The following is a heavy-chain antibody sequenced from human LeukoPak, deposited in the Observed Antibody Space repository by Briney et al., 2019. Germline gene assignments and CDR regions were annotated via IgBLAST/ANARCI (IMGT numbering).Heavy chain of an antibody. D-gene: IGHD6-13*01. J-gene: IGHJ4*02. Sequence: PSETLSLTCAVYGGSFSGYYWSWIRQPPGKGLEWIGEINHSGSTNYNPSLKSRVTISVDTSKNQFSLKLSSVTAADTAAYYCARQYSSSWFSFDYWGQGTLVTVSS. CDR1: GGSFSGYY. CDR3: ARQYSSSWFSFDY. V-gene: IGHV4-34*01. CDR2: INHSGST.